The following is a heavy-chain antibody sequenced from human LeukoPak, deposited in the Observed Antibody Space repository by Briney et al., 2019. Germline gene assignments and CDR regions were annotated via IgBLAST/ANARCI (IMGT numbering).Heavy chain of an antibody. V-gene: IGHV3-30*18. Sequence: GGSLRLSCAASGFTFSSYGMHWVRQAPGKELEWVAVISYDGSNKYYADSVKGRFTISRDNSKNTLYLQMNSLRAEDTAVYYCAKGDSSSWYHHFDYWGQGTLVTVSS. CDR3: AKGDSSSWYHHFDY. CDR1: GFTFSSYG. D-gene: IGHD6-13*01. CDR2: ISYDGSNK. J-gene: IGHJ4*02.